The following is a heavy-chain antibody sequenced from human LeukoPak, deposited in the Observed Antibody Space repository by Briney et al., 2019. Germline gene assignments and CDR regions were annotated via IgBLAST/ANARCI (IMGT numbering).Heavy chain of an antibody. CDR1: GFTFSNYG. Sequence: GRALRLSCAASGFTFSNYGMHWVRQAPGKGLEWVALISYDGSKKYYADSVRGRFTVSRENSENTLDLQMNSLRPEDTAVYYCAKDRAQRYYDILTGYYRHYGMDAWGQGTTVTVSS. CDR3: AKDRAQRYYDILTGYYRHYGMDA. D-gene: IGHD3-9*01. V-gene: IGHV3-30*18. CDR2: ISYDGSKK. J-gene: IGHJ6*02.